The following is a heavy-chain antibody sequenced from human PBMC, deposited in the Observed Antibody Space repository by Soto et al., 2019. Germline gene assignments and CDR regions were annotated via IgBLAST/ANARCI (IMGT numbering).Heavy chain of an antibody. CDR1: GYTFTGYY. J-gene: IGHJ4*02. CDR3: ARAVLYSSSSGPVDY. CDR2: INPNSGGT. V-gene: IGHV1-2*02. D-gene: IGHD6-6*01. Sequence: QVQLVQSGAEVKKPGASVKVSCKASGYTFTGYYMHWVRQVPGQGLEWMGWINPNSGGTNYAQKFQGRVTMTRDTSISTAYMELSRLRSDDTAVYYCARAVLYSSSSGPVDYWGQGTLVTVSS.